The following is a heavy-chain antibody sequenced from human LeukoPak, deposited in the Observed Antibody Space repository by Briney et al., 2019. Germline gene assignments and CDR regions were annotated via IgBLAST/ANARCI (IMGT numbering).Heavy chain of an antibody. J-gene: IGHJ4*02. Sequence: SETLSLTCTVSGVSITNFYWSWIRQPPGRGLEWIGYIYYSGSTNYNPSLKSRVTISVDTSKNQFSLKLSSVTAADTAVYYCARHQWGSGSYSFDYWGQGTLVTVSS. V-gene: IGHV4-59*08. CDR1: GVSITNFY. CDR2: IYYSGST. D-gene: IGHD3-10*01. CDR3: ARHQWGSGSYSFDY.